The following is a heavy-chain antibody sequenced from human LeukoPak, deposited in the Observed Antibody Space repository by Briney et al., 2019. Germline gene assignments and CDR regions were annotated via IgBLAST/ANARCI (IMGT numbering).Heavy chain of an antibody. CDR1: GGTFSSYA. V-gene: IGHV1-69*04. CDR2: IIPILGIA. D-gene: IGHD1-26*01. Sequence: ASVKVSCKASGGTFSSYAISWVRQAPGQGLEWMGRIIPILGIANYAQKFQGRVTITADKSTSTAYMELSSLRSEDTAVYYCARDPRTSGSYPYYFDYWGQGTLVTVSS. J-gene: IGHJ4*02. CDR3: ARDPRTSGSYPYYFDY.